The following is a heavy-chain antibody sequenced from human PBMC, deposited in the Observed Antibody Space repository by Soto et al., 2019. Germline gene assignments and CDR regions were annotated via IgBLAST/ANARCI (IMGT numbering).Heavy chain of an antibody. V-gene: IGHV4-61*01. Sequence: SETLSLTCTVSGGSVNSDNFYWSWIRQPPGRGLEWIGYIYYTGSTNYNPSLKSRVTISIDTSRNQFSLKLSSVAAADTAVYYCAREFSNSPEAFDSWGQGSLVTVSS. D-gene: IGHD6-6*01. CDR2: IYYTGST. CDR3: AREFSNSPEAFDS. CDR1: GGSVNSDNFY. J-gene: IGHJ4*02.